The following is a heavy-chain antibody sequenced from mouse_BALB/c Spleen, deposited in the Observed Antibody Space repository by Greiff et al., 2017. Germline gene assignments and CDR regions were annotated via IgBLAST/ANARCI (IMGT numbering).Heavy chain of an antibody. CDR1: GYTFTSYW. J-gene: IGHJ1*01. CDR2: IDPSDSET. Sequence: QVHVKQPGAELVRPGASVKLSCKASGYTFTSYWMNWVKQRPGQGLEWIGMIDPSDSETHYNQMFKDKATLTVDKSSSTAYMQLSSLTSEDSAVYYCAILLRLRGYFDVWGAGTTVTVSS. V-gene: IGHV1-61*01. D-gene: IGHD1-2*01. CDR3: AILLRLRGYFDV.